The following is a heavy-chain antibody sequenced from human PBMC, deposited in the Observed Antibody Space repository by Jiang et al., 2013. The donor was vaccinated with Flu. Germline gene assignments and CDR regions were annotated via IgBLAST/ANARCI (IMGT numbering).Heavy chain of an antibody. CDR3: ARDATDNSGWHLGGFDV. D-gene: IGHD6-25*01. V-gene: IGHV4-4*07. CDR1: GGSVSSYY. J-gene: IGHJ3*01. Sequence: LLKPSETLSLTCAVSGGSVSSYYWAWIRQPAGKGLEWIGRIYANGGSNYNPSLKGRVTMSVDTSKNEVSLKVRFLTAADTAVYYCARDATDNSGWHLGGFDVWGQGDTGHRLF. CDR2: IYANGGS.